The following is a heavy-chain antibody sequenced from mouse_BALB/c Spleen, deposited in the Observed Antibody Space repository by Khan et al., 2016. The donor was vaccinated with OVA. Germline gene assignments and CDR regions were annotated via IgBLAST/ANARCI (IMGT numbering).Heavy chain of an antibody. Sequence: EVQLQESGPGLVKPSQSLSLTCTVTGYSITSGYGWNWIRQFPGNQMEWMGYISYSGSTNYNPSLKSRISITRDTSKNQFFLQLNSVTTEDTATYYCARTARIKYWGQGTTLTVSA. V-gene: IGHV3-2*02. CDR3: ARTARIKY. CDR2: ISYSGST. D-gene: IGHD1-2*01. CDR1: GYSITSGYG. J-gene: IGHJ2*01.